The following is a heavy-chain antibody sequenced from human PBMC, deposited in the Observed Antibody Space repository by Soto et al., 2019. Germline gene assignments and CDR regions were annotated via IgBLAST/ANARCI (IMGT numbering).Heavy chain of an antibody. J-gene: IGHJ1*01. CDR2: IDPSGTKK. CDR1: GFSFSGSY. V-gene: IGHV3-7*01. Sequence: GGSLRLSCAASGFSFSGSYMSWVRQVPGKGLKWVANIDPSGTKKYYVGSVTGRFTISRDNAKNSLYLHMNSLRAEDTAEYYCARELIVGPAEYFQHWGQGTLVTVSS. CDR3: ARELIVGPAEYFQH. D-gene: IGHD1-26*01.